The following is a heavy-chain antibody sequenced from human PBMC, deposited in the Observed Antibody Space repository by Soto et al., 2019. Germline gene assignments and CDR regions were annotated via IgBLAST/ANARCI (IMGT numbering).Heavy chain of an antibody. J-gene: IGHJ6*02. V-gene: IGHV1-18*01. CDR3: ARGGYYDSSGSRNYHYYGMDV. CDR2: ISPYDDDT. CDR1: GYTFSSYG. Sequence: QAQLVQSGPEVKKPGASVKVSCKASGYTFSSYGISWGRQAPGQGLEWLGWISPYDDDTKYAQNLQGRVRMTTDTSTRTVYMDLRSLRSDDTAIYYCARGGYYDSSGSRNYHYYGMDVWGQGTTVTVSS. D-gene: IGHD3-22*01.